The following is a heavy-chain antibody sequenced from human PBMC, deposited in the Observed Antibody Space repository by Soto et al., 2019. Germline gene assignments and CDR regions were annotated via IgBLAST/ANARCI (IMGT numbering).Heavy chain of an antibody. CDR2: IIPIFGTA. J-gene: IGHJ4*02. Sequence: VASVKVSCKASGGTFSSYAISWVRQAPGQGLEWMGGIIPIFGTANYAQKFQGRVTITADESTSTAYMELSSLRSEDTAVYYCASRGYRENYFDYWGQGTLVTVSS. V-gene: IGHV1-69*13. CDR1: GGTFSSYA. CDR3: ASRGYRENYFDY. D-gene: IGHD6-13*01.